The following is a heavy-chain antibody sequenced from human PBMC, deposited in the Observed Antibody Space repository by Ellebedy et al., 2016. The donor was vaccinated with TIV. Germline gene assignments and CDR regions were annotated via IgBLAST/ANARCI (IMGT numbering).Heavy chain of an antibody. CDR2: ISGSATST. V-gene: IGHV3-23*01. CDR1: GFTFSTYA. D-gene: IGHD5-24*01. J-gene: IGHJ5*01. CDR3: ARDSRLYNYGLFDS. Sequence: GGSLRLSCAASGFTFSTYAMGWVRQAPGKGLEWVSAISGSATSTYYADSVKGRFTFSRDNSKNTLYLQLKSLRAEDTALYSCARDSRLYNYGLFDSWGQGTLVTVSS.